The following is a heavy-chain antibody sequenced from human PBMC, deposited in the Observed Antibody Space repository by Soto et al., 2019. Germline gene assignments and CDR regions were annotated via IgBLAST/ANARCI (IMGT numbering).Heavy chain of an antibody. CDR2: ISGSGGST. CDR3: AKDQGVAPWNDAFDI. Sequence: GSLRLSCAASGFTFSSYAMSWVRQAPGKGLEWVSAISGSGGSTYYADSVRGRFTISRDNSKNTLYLQMNSLRAEDTAVYYCAKDQGVAPWNDAFDIWGQGTMVTVSS. J-gene: IGHJ3*02. V-gene: IGHV3-23*01. D-gene: IGHD3-3*01. CDR1: GFTFSSYA.